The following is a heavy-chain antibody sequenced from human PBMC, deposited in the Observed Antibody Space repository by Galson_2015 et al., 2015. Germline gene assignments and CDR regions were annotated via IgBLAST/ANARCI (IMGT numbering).Heavy chain of an antibody. CDR3: ARSPWRYYGSGSNNWFDP. CDR1: GYTFTSYD. D-gene: IGHD3-10*01. CDR2: MNPNSGNT. V-gene: IGHV1-8*01. Sequence: SVKVSCKASGYTFTSYDINWVRQATGQGLEWMGWMNPNSGNTGYAQKFQGRVTMTRNTSISTAYMELSSLRSEDTAVYYCARSPWRYYGSGSNNWFDPWGQGTLVTVSS. J-gene: IGHJ5*02.